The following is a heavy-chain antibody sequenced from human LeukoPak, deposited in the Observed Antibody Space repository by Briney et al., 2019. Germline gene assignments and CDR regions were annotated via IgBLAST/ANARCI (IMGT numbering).Heavy chain of an antibody. Sequence: GGSLRLSCADSGFTFSTYAMGWVRQSPGKGLEWVSSINGGGGDPFYADSVKGRFTISRDNSKNTLFLQLNSLRAEDSAVYYCAKGGHDFNPFYWWGQGTLVTVSS. CDR3: AKGGHDFNPFYW. CDR2: INGGGGDP. J-gene: IGHJ4*02. D-gene: IGHD2-21*02. V-gene: IGHV3-23*01. CDR1: GFTFSTYA.